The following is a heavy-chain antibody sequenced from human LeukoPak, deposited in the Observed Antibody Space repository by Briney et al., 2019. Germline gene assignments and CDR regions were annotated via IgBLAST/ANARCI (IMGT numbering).Heavy chain of an antibody. D-gene: IGHD2-15*01. CDR3: AGIVLREAAQFDS. J-gene: IGHJ4*02. CDR2: IHKSGRT. V-gene: IGHV4-31*03. CDR1: GGSASSGGY. Sequence: SETLSLTCTVSGGSASSGGYWSWIRQHPGKGVEWIGYIHKSGRTYYNLSLKSRVTISVDTSQSHFSLKLSSVTAADTAVYYCAGIVLREAAQFDSWGLGTLVTVSS.